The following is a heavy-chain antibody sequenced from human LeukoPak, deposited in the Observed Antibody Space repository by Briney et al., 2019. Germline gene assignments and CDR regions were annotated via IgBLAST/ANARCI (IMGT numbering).Heavy chain of an antibody. Sequence: ASVKVSCKASGYTFTSYDTNWVRQAPGQGLEWRGWISAYNGNTNYAQKLQGRVTMTTDTSTSTAYMELRSLRSDDTAVYYCARGSHYDSSGYYYDMEDYWGQGTLVTVSS. CDR1: GYTFTSYD. V-gene: IGHV1-18*01. CDR3: ARGSHYDSSGYYYDMEDY. D-gene: IGHD3-22*01. CDR2: ISAYNGNT. J-gene: IGHJ4*02.